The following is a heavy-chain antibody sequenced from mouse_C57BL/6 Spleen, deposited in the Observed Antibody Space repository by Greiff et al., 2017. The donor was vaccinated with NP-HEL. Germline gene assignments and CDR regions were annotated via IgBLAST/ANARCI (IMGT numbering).Heavy chain of an antibody. J-gene: IGHJ2*01. CDR3: ARVGDGYYFDY. CDR2: ISYDGSN. CDR1: GYSITSGYY. Sequence: ESGPGLVKPSQSLSLTCSVTGYSITSGYYWNWIRQFPGNKLEWMGYISYDGSNNYNPSLKNRTSITRDTSKNQFFLKLNSVTTEDTATYYCARVGDGYYFDYWGQGTTLTVSS. V-gene: IGHV3-6*01. D-gene: IGHD2-3*01.